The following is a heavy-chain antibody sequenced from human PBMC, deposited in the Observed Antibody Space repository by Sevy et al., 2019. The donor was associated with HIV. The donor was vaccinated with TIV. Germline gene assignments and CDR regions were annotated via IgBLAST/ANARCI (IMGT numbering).Heavy chain of an antibody. V-gene: IGHV3-15*07. J-gene: IGHJ4*02. CDR3: TTDPAPCSDTSTYNYFCPDAY. CDR1: GVSFSNAW. Sequence: GGSLRLSCAASGVSFSNAWMNWVRQAPGKGLEWVGHIKCTIDGGPTPRYAAPVSDRFTISKDYSSDTLYVHLQMNSLRTEDTAVYYCTTDPAPCSDTSTYNYFCPDAYWGQGTLVTVSS. D-gene: IGHD3-22*01. CDR2: IKCTIDGGPTP.